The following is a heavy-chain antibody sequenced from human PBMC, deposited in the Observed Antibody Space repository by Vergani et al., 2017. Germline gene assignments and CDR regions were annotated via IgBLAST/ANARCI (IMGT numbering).Heavy chain of an antibody. Sequence: QVQLVQSGAEVKKPGASVKVSCKASGYTFTSYGISWVRQAPGQGLEWMGWISAYNGNTNYAQKLQGRVTMTTDTSTSTAYMELRSLRSDDTAVYYCARVALERLHGILGGYMDVWGKGTTVTVSS. V-gene: IGHV1-18*01. CDR3: ARVALERLHGILGGYMDV. CDR2: ISAYNGNT. J-gene: IGHJ6*03. CDR1: GYTFTSYG. D-gene: IGHD1-1*01.